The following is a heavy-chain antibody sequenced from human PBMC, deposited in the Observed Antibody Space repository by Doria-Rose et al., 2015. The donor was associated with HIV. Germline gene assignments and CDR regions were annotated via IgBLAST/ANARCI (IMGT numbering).Heavy chain of an antibody. Sequence: EWVANIKEDGSEKYYVDSLKGRVTISRDNAKKSLYLQMNSLRAEDTAVYYCARKSLLYGMDVWGQGTTVTVSS. V-gene: IGHV3-7*01. CDR2: IKEDGSEK. J-gene: IGHJ6*02. CDR3: ARKSLLYGMDV. D-gene: IGHD2-15*01.